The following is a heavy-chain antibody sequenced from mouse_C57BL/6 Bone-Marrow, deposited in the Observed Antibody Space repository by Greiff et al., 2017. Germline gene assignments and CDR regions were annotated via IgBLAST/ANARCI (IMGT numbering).Heavy chain of an antibody. CDR2: IYPGDGDT. CDR3: ARDYGRNFDY. CDR1: GYAFSSSW. J-gene: IGHJ2*01. D-gene: IGHD1-1*01. V-gene: IGHV1-82*01. Sequence: VKPGASVKISCKASGYAFSSSWMNWVKQRPGKGLEWIGRIYPGDGDTNYNGKFKGKATLTADKSSSTAYMQLSSLTSEDSAVYFCARDYGRNFDYWGQGTTLTVSS.